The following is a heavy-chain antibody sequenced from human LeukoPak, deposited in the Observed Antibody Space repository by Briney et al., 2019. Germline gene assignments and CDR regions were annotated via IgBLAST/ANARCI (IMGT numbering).Heavy chain of an antibody. CDR2: ISGSGDST. J-gene: IGHJ4*02. CDR1: GFTFSSYA. D-gene: IGHD6-19*01. V-gene: IGHV3-23*01. Sequence: GGTLRLSCAASGFTFSSYAMSWVRQAPGKGLQWVSSISGSGDSTYYADSVKGRFTISRDNSNNTLYLQMNSLRAEDTAVYYCAILIAVAGPATFYWGQGTLVTVSS. CDR3: AILIAVAGPATFY.